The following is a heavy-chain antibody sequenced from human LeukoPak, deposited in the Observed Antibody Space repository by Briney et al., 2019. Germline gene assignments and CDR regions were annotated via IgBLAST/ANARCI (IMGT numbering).Heavy chain of an antibody. V-gene: IGHV3-11*01. D-gene: IGHD3-22*01. CDR2: ISSGGSTI. CDR1: GFTFSDYY. Sequence: PGGSLRLSCAASGFTFSDYYMSWIRQAPGKGLEWVSYISSGGSTIYYADSVKGRFTISRDNAKNSLYLQMNSLRAEDTAVYYCASGYDRVGWGAFDIWGQGTLVTVSS. J-gene: IGHJ4*02. CDR3: ASGYDRVGWGAFDI.